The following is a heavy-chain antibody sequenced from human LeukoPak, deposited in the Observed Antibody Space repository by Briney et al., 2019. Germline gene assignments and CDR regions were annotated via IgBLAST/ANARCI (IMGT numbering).Heavy chain of an antibody. CDR2: IYSSGSA. V-gene: IGHV4-4*07. CDR1: GGSIMNHY. D-gene: IGHD6-19*01. CDR3: ARDVRYASGWSPPES. Sequence: PSETLSLTCTVSGGSIMNHYWSWIRQPAGKGLEWIGRIYSSGSANSSPSLKNRVSMSIDTSNNHFSLNLTSVTAADTALYFCARDVRYASGWSPPESWGQGTLVTVSS. J-gene: IGHJ5*02.